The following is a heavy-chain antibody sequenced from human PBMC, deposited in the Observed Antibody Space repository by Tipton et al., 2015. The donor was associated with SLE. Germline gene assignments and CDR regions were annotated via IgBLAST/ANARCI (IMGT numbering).Heavy chain of an antibody. J-gene: IGHJ4*02. CDR1: GYSFTTYA. D-gene: IGHD6-19*01. Sequence: QSGAEVKKPGASVKVSCTASGYSFTTYAVHWVRQAPGQRPEWMGWIITGNGNTKYSQNFQGRVTITRDTSATTVYMELSGLRSEDRAGFYCARGGGGSAWTRFDYWGQGTLVTVSS. CDR3: ARGGGGSAWTRFDY. CDR2: IITGNGNT. V-gene: IGHV1-3*04.